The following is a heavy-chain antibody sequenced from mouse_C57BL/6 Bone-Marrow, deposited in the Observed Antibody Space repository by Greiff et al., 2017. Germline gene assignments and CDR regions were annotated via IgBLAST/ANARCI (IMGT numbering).Heavy chain of an antibody. V-gene: IGHV1-39*01. CDR1: GYSFTDYN. CDR2: INPNYGTT. Sequence: EVKLQESGPELVKPGASVKISCKASGYSFTDYNMNWVKQSNGKSLEWIGVINPNYGTTSYNQKFKGKATLTVDQSSSTAYLQLNSLTSEDSAVNYCARGYDYDYAMDYWGQGTSVTVCS. D-gene: IGHD2-4*01. CDR3: ARGYDYDYAMDY. J-gene: IGHJ4*01.